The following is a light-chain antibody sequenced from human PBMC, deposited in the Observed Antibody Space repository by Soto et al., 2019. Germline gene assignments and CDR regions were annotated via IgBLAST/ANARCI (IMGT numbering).Light chain of an antibody. J-gene: IGLJ2*01. CDR1: SGHSSSI. CDR3: ETWDSNTRV. Sequence: QAVLTQSSSASASLGYSVTLTSTLSSGHSSSIKAWHQQQPGNAPRYLMKLAGSGSYNKGSGVPDRFSGSSSGADRYLSISNLQFEDEAEYYCETWDSNTRVFGGGTPVTV. V-gene: IGLV4-60*02. CDR2: LAGSGSY.